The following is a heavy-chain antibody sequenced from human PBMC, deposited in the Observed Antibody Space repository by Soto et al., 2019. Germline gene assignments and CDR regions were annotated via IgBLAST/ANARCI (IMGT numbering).Heavy chain of an antibody. CDR1: GYTFTGYY. V-gene: IGHV1-2*02. J-gene: IGHJ4*03. D-gene: IGHD6-19*01. CDR2: INPNSGDT. CDR3: ARGQGYSSGWYNY. Sequence: GASVKVSCKASGYTFTGYYMHWVRQAPGQGLEWMGWINPNSGDTNYARKFQGRVTMTRDTSISTAYMELSRLRSDDTAVYYCARGQGYSSGWYNYWGRGTMVTVSS.